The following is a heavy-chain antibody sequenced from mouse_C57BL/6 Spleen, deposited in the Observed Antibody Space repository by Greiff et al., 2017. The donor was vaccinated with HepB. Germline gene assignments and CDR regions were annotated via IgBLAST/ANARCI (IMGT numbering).Heavy chain of an antibody. CDR1: GFTFSDFY. D-gene: IGHD2-3*01. J-gene: IGHJ1*03. Sequence: DVQLVESGGGLVQSGRSLRLSCATSGFTFSDFYMEWVRQAPGKGLEWIAASRNKANDYTTEYSASVKGRFIVSRDTSQSILYLQMNALRAEDTAIYYCARDAPGYSGYLDVWGTGTTVTVSS. V-gene: IGHV7-1*01. CDR2: SRNKANDYTT. CDR3: ARDAPGYSGYLDV.